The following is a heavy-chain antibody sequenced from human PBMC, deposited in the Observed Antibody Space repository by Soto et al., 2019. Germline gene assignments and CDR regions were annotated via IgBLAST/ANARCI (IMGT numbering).Heavy chain of an antibody. D-gene: IGHD3-16*01. CDR3: AGEGSYGLFDY. V-gene: IGHV4-31*11. Sequence: PSETLSLTCVVSGGSINNGGYYWSWIRQIPGRGLEWIGHIFYSGSTYYNPSLQGRLIISVDTSTNEFSLKLSSVTAADTAVYYCAGEGSYGLFDYWGQGTLVTVSS. J-gene: IGHJ4*02. CDR1: GGSINNGGYY. CDR2: IFYSGST.